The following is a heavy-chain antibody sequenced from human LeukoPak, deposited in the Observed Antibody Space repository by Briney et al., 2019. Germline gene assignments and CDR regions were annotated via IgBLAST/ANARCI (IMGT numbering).Heavy chain of an antibody. J-gene: IGHJ4*02. Sequence: GASVKVSCKASGYTFTSYGISWVRQAPGQGLEGMGWISAYNGNTNYAQKLQGRVTMTTDTSTSTAYMELRSLRSDDTAVYYCARDLRTYYYGSGSYSDYWGQGTLVTVSS. V-gene: IGHV1-18*01. CDR1: GYTFTSYG. CDR2: ISAYNGNT. D-gene: IGHD3-10*01. CDR3: ARDLRTYYYGSGSYSDY.